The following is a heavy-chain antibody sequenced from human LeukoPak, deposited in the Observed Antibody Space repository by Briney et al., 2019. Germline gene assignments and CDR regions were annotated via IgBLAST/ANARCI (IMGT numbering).Heavy chain of an antibody. Sequence: ASVKVSCKASGYTFTGYYMHWVRQAPGQGLEWRGWINPNSGGTNYAQKFQGRVTMTRDTSISTAYMELSRLRSDDTAVYYCAREVTRWLQEIHYWGQGTLVTVSS. CDR3: AREVTRWLQEIHY. J-gene: IGHJ4*02. CDR2: INPNSGGT. V-gene: IGHV1-2*02. D-gene: IGHD5-24*01. CDR1: GYTFTGYY.